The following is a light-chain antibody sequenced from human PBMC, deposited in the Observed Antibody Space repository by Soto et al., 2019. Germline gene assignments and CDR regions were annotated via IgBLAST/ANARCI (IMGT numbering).Light chain of an antibody. Sequence: SALTQPASVSRSPGQSITISCTGTSRDVGGYNYVSWNQHHPGKAPKLMIFDVSNRPSGVSNRFSGSKSGNTASLTISGPQPEDEADYYCSSYTTSNTRQIVFGTGTKVTVL. CDR2: DVS. CDR1: SRDVGGYNY. V-gene: IGLV2-14*03. CDR3: SSYTTSNTRQIV. J-gene: IGLJ1*01.